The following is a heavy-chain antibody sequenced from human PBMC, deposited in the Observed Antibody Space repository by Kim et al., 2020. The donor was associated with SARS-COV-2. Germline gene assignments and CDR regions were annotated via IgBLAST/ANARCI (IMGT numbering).Heavy chain of an antibody. CDR3: AKDRGNDYGDQNDY. D-gene: IGHD4-17*01. CDR2: ISGSGTRT. CDR1: GFTFSRYA. Sequence: GGSLRLSCAASGFTFSRYAMSWVRQAPGKGLEWVSTISGSGTRTYYAHPVKGRFSISRDNSKNTPYLQMNSLRAEDTAVYYCAKDRGNDYGDQNDYWGQGTLVTVSS. J-gene: IGHJ4*02. V-gene: IGHV3-23*01.